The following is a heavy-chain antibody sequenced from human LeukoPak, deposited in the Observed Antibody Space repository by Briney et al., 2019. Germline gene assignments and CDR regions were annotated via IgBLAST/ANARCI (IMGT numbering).Heavy chain of an antibody. CDR2: INHSGST. CDR3: ARGRGYSSSWSPQYYYYYYGMDV. Sequence: SPSETLSLTCAVYGGSFSGYYWSWIRQPPGKGLEWIGEINHSGSTNYNPSLKSRVTISVDTSKNQFSLKLSSVTAADTAVYYCARGRGYSSSWSPQYYYYYYGMDVWDQGTTVTVSS. J-gene: IGHJ6*02. V-gene: IGHV4-34*01. D-gene: IGHD6-13*01. CDR1: GGSFSGYY.